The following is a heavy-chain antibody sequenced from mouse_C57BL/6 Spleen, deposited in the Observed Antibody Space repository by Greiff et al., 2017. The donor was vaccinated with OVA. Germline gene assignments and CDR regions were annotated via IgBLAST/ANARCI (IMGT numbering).Heavy chain of an antibody. CDR3: ARMGDGSSYYFDY. CDR1: GYTFTSYW. Sequence: QVQLQQSGAELVMPGASVKLSCKASGYTFTSYWMHWVKQRPGQGLEWIGEIDPSDSYTNYNQKFKGKSTLTVDKSSSTAYMQLSSLTSEDSAVYYCARMGDGSSYYFDYWGQGTTLTVSS. J-gene: IGHJ2*01. D-gene: IGHD1-1*01. CDR2: IDPSDSYT. V-gene: IGHV1-69*01.